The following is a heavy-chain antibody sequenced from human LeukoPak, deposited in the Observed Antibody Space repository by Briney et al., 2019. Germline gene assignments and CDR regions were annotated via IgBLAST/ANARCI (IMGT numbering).Heavy chain of an antibody. J-gene: IGHJ3*02. CDR1: GFTFSSYS. V-gene: IGHV3-21*01. CDR2: ISSSSSYI. Sequence: GGSLRLSCAASGFTFSSYSMNWVRQAPGKGLEWVSSISSSSSYIYYADSVKGRFTISRDNAKNSLYLQMNSLRAEDTAVYYCATCSGGSCYGSSGAFDIWGQGTMVTVSS. CDR3: ATCSGGSCYGSSGAFDI. D-gene: IGHD2-15*01.